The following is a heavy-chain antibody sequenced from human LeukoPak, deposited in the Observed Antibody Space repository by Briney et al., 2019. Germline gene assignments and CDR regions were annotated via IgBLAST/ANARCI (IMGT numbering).Heavy chain of an antibody. CDR2: ISYDGSNK. CDR1: GXTFSHYA. V-gene: IGHV3-30-3*01. Sequence: PGGSLRLSCAASGXTFSHYAMHWVRQAPGKGLEWVAVISYDGSNKYYADSVKGRFTISRDNSKNTLYLQMNSLRAEDTAVYYCAREQIDYYYFDYWGQGTLVTVSS. D-gene: IGHD2/OR15-2a*01. CDR3: AREQIDYYYFDY. J-gene: IGHJ4*02.